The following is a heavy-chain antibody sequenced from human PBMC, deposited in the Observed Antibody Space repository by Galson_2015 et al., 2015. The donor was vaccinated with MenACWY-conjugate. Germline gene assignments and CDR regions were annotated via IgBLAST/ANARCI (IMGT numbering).Heavy chain of an antibody. CDR1: GFTFSNAW. D-gene: IGHD3-10*01. Sequence: SLRLSCAASGFTFSNAWMSWVRQAPGKGLEWVGRIKSKTDGGTTDYAAPVKGRFTISRDDSKNTLYLQMNSLKTEDTAVYYCTTDPTYYYGSGSYSHPFDYGMDVWGQGTTVTVSS. V-gene: IGHV3-15*01. CDR3: TTDPTYYYGSGSYSHPFDYGMDV. J-gene: IGHJ6*02. CDR2: IKSKTDGGTT.